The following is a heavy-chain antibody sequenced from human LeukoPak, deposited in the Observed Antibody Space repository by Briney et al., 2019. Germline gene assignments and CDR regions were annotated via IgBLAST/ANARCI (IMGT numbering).Heavy chain of an antibody. Sequence: SVKVSCKASGGTFSSYAISWVRQAPGQGLEWMGGIIPIFGTANYAQKFQSRVTITTDESTSTAYMELSTLRSADTAVYYCAREYRSSSPHFDYWGQGTLVTVSS. CDR1: GGTFSSYA. CDR3: AREYRSSSPHFDY. CDR2: IIPIFGTA. D-gene: IGHD6-6*01. V-gene: IGHV1-69*05. J-gene: IGHJ4*02.